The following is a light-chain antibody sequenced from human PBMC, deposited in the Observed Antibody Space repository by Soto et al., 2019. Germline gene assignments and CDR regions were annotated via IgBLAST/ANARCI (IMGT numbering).Light chain of an antibody. V-gene: IGLV1-40*01. Sequence: QSVLTQPPSVSGAPGQRVTISCTGGWSNIGAGYEVHWYQHLPGTAPKLLIYGVTNRPSGVPDRFSGSKSGTSASLAITGLQAEDEADYYCQSFDSSRFYVFGTGTTVTVL. CDR2: GVT. CDR3: QSFDSSRFYV. CDR1: WSNIGAGYE. J-gene: IGLJ1*01.